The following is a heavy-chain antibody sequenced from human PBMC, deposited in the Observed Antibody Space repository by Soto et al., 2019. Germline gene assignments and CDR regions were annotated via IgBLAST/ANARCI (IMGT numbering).Heavy chain of an antibody. V-gene: IGHV4-61*01. CDR3: ARGIEGWYQGRYYYGMDV. CDR1: GGSVSSGSYY. Sequence: QVQLQESGPGLVKPSETLSLTCTVSGGSVSSGSYYWSWIRQPPGKGLEWIGYIYYSGNTNYNPSLKSRVTISVDTYKNQFSLKLSSVTAADTAVYYCARGIEGWYQGRYYYGMDVWGQGTTVTVSS. J-gene: IGHJ6*02. D-gene: IGHD6-19*01. CDR2: IYYSGNT.